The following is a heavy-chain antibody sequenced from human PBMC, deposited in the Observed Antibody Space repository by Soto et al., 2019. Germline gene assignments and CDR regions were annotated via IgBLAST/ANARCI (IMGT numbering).Heavy chain of an antibody. D-gene: IGHD2-21*02. J-gene: IGHJ6*02. CDR2: IPQEGGDG. CDR3: ARDQLILPAHDFFYGSDV. V-gene: IGHV3-7*03. CDR1: GFTFSMYS. Sequence: DVQLVESGGAVVQPGESLRLSCEVSGFTFSMYSMTWVRQAPGKGLEWVAKIPQEGGDGHYADSVKGRFTISRDNAKNSVFLQKNNLRAADTAVYYCARDQLILPAHDFFYGSDVWGQGATVTVS.